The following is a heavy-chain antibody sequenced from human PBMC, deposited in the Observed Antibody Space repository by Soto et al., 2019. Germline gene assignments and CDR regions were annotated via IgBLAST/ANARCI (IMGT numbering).Heavy chain of an antibody. CDR1: GGSISSYY. D-gene: IGHD2-15*01. Sequence: SETLSLTCTVSGGSISSYYWSWIRQPPGKGLEWIGYIYYSGSTNYNPSLKSRVTISVDTSKNQFSLKLSSVTAADTAVYFCARDRRYCSGGRCSAGDAFDIWGQGTTVTVSS. CDR2: IYYSGST. V-gene: IGHV4-59*08. CDR3: ARDRRYCSGGRCSAGDAFDI. J-gene: IGHJ3*02.